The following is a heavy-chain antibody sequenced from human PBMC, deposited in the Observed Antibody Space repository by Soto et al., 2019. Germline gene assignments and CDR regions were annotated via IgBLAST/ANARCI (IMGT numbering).Heavy chain of an antibody. Sequence: SETLSLTCTVSGGSISSSSYYWGWIRQPPGKGLEWIGSIYYSGSTYYNPSPKSRVTISVDTSKNQFSLKLSSVTAADTAVYYCATPKGRIGPGGISKCGWFDPWGQGTLVTVSS. CDR2: IYYSGST. CDR1: GGSISSSSYY. D-gene: IGHD6-13*01. J-gene: IGHJ5*02. V-gene: IGHV4-39*01. CDR3: ATPKGRIGPGGISKCGWFDP.